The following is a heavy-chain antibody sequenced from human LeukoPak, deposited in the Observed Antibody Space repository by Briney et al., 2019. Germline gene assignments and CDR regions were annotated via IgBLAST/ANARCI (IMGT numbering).Heavy chain of an antibody. CDR1: GFTFSSYA. D-gene: IGHD3-22*01. V-gene: IGHV3-23*01. CDR3: ARDSYYYDSSGYSDY. Sequence: GGSLRLSCAASGFTFSSYAMSWVRQAPGKGLEWVSAISGSGGSTYYADSVRGRFTISRDNAKNSLYLQMNSLRAEDTAVYYCARDSYYYDSSGYSDYWGQGTLVTVSS. CDR2: ISGSGGST. J-gene: IGHJ4*02.